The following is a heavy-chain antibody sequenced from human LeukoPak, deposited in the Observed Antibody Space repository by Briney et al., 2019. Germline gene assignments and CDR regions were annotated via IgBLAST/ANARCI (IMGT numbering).Heavy chain of an antibody. D-gene: IGHD3-22*01. CDR1: GFTFSSYA. CDR2: ISGSGGST. J-gene: IGHJ4*02. CDR3: AKTPGYYDSSGYPMYYFDY. Sequence: GGSLRLSCAASGFTFSSYAMSWVRQAPGKGLEWVSAISGSGGSTYYADPVKGRFTISRDNSKNTLYLQMNSLRAEDTAVYYCAKTPGYYDSSGYPMYYFDYWGQGTLVTVSS. V-gene: IGHV3-23*01.